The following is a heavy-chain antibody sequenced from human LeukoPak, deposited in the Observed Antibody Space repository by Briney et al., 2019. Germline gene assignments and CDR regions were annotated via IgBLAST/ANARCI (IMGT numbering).Heavy chain of an antibody. CDR2: INPNSGGT. Sequence: GASVKVSCKASGYTFTGYYMHWVRQAPGQGLEWMGRINPNSGGTNYAQKFQGRVTMTRDTSISTAYMELSRLRSDGTAVYYCARAPKLVPAAYDYWGQGTLVTVST. D-gene: IGHD2-2*01. CDR3: ARAPKLVPAAYDY. J-gene: IGHJ4*02. CDR1: GYTFTGYY. V-gene: IGHV1-2*06.